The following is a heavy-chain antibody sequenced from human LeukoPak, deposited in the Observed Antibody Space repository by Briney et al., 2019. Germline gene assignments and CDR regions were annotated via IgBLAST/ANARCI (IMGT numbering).Heavy chain of an antibody. CDR1: GYTFTSYD. D-gene: IGHD3-22*01. CDR3: ARALSSGYYYDDAFDI. V-gene: IGHV1-8*03. Sequence: GASVTVSCKASGYTFTSYDINWVRQAPGQGLEWMGWMNPNSGNTGYAQKFQGRVTITRNTSISTAYMELSSLRSEDTAVYYCARALSSGYYYDDAFDIWGQGTMVTVSS. CDR2: MNPNSGNT. J-gene: IGHJ3*02.